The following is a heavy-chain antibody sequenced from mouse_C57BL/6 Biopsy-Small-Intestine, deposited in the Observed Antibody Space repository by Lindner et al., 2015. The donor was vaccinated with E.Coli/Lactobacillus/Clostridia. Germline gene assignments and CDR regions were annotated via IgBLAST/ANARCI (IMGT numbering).Heavy chain of an antibody. D-gene: IGHD2-10*02. Sequence: VQLQESGAELVRPGASVKLSCTASGSNIKDDYMHWVKQRPEQGLEWIGRIDPANGNTKYTPKFQDKATITADTSSNTAYLQLGSLTSEDTAVYYCARSGYGNYFFAYWGQGTLVTVSA. CDR1: GSNIKDDY. CDR2: IDPANGNT. V-gene: IGHV14-3*01. J-gene: IGHJ3*01. CDR3: ARSGYGNYFFAY.